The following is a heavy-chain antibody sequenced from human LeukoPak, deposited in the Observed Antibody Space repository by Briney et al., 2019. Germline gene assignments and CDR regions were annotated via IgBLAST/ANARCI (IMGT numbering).Heavy chain of an antibody. CDR1: GFNLSRYA. Sequence: PRGSLRLSWAASGFNLSRYAMSWVRQAPGKGLGWVGYILSRRSYIYYPPFVTGPFTISRDHDKHSPYLQMNRLRAYVTALYYFARASYYYDSRGNHDDFDIWGQGPRVIVSA. V-gene: IGHV3-21*01. CDR2: ILSRRSYI. CDR3: ARASYYYDSRGNHDDFDI. J-gene: IGHJ3*02. D-gene: IGHD3-22*01.